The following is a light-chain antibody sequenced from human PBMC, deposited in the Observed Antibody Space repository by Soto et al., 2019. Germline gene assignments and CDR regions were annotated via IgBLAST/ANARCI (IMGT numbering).Light chain of an antibody. CDR1: SSDVGGYDY. J-gene: IGLJ3*02. Sequence: QSVLTQPASVSGSPGQSITISCTGTSSDVGGYDYVSWYQQHPGKAPKLMIYDVSNRPSGVSNRFSGSKSGNTASLTFSGFQAEDEADYYCSSYTTSSPGGFGGGTKFTVL. V-gene: IGLV2-14*01. CDR3: SSYTTSSPGG. CDR2: DVS.